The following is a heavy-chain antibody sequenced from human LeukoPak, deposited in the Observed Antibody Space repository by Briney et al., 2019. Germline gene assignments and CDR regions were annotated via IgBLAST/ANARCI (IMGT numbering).Heavy chain of an antibody. CDR2: ISGSGGST. J-gene: IGHJ4*02. CDR3: AKAATYYYDSSGYPLLYFDY. CDR1: GFTFSSYA. Sequence: HPGGSLRLSCAASGFTFSSYAMSWVRQAPGKGLEWVSAISGSGGSTYYADSVKGRFTISRDNSKNTLYLQMSSLRAEDTAVYYCAKAATYYYDSSGYPLLYFDYWGQGTLVTVSS. V-gene: IGHV3-23*01. D-gene: IGHD3-22*01.